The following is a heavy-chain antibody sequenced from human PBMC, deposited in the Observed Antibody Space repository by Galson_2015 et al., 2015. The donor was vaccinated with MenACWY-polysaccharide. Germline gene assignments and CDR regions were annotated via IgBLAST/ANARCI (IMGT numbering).Heavy chain of an antibody. CDR3: AGGAGTKRRPDY. V-gene: IGHV3-7*01. Sequence: SLRLSCAASGFTFSTYWMNWVRQAPGKGLEWVANIKEDGSEKYYVDSVKGRFTISRDNAKNSLYLQMNSLRAEDTAVYYCAGGAGTKRRPDYWGQGTLVTVSS. CDR2: IKEDGSEK. CDR1: GFTFSTYW. J-gene: IGHJ4*02. D-gene: IGHD6-19*01.